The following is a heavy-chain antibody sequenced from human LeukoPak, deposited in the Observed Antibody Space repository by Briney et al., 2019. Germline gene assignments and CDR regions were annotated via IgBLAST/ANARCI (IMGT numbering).Heavy chain of an antibody. J-gene: IGHJ6*02. V-gene: IGHV1-18*01. CDR3: ASSRLSAYYYGMDV. D-gene: IGHD3-16*01. Sequence: GASVKVSCKASGYTFTSYGISWVRQAPGQGLEWMGWISAYNGNTNYAQKLRGRVTMTTDTSTSTAYMELRSLRSDGTAVYYCASSRLSAYYYGMDVWGQGTTVTVSS. CDR1: GYTFTSYG. CDR2: ISAYNGNT.